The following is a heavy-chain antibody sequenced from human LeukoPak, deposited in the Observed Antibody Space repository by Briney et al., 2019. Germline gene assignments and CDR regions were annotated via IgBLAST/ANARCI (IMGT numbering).Heavy chain of an antibody. CDR1: GFSFSNYG. Sequence: GGSLRLSCAASGFSFSNYGMHWVRQAPGKGLEWVAFIRNDGTSKYYVDFVKGRFSISRDNSRNTLYLQINSLRDDDTAVYYCAKAGYTYGSGWFDPWGQGTLVTVSS. CDR2: IRNDGTSK. D-gene: IGHD5-18*01. J-gene: IGHJ5*02. V-gene: IGHV3-30*02. CDR3: AKAGYTYGSGWFDP.